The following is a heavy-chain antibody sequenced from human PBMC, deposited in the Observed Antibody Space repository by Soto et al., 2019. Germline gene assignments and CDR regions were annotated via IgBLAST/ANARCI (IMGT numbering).Heavy chain of an antibody. J-gene: IGHJ5*02. Sequence: ASVKVSCKASGYTFTSYDINWVRQATGQGLEWMGWMNPNSGNTGYAQKFQGRVTMTRNTSISTAYMELSSLRSEDTAVYYCARVGLSYNGSGSYNWFDPWGQGTLVTVSS. CDR2: MNPNSGNT. CDR3: ARVGLSYNGSGSYNWFDP. D-gene: IGHD3-10*01. V-gene: IGHV1-8*01. CDR1: GYTFTSYD.